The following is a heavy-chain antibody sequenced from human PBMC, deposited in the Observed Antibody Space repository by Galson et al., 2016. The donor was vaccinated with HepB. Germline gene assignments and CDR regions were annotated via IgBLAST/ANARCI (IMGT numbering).Heavy chain of an antibody. V-gene: IGHV1-69*06. CDR1: GGTLNNYA. J-gene: IGHJ2*01. D-gene: IGHD3-16*01. CDR3: ARVRGKFWYFDL. CDR2: IIPAFGTP. Sequence: SVKVSCKASGGTLNNYAFSWTRQAPGQGLEWMGGIIPAFGTPTHAQKFQGRLTISADRSTSTAYMELNSLTSEDTAVYYCARVRGKFWYFDLWGRGTLVTVSS.